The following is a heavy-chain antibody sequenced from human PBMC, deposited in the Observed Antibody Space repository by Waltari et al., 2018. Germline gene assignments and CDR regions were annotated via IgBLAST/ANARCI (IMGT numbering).Heavy chain of an antibody. D-gene: IGHD3-3*01. CDR3: ARAYYDFWSGSHPFDY. J-gene: IGHJ4*02. CDR2: MNPNSGNT. Sequence: QVQLVQSGAEVKKPGASVKVSCKASGYTFTGHDINWVHQATGQGLEWMGWMNPNSGNTGYAQKFQGRVTMTRNTAISTAYMELSSLRSEDTAVYYCARAYYDFWSGSHPFDYWGQGTLVTVSS. V-gene: IGHV1-8*01. CDR1: GYTFTGHD.